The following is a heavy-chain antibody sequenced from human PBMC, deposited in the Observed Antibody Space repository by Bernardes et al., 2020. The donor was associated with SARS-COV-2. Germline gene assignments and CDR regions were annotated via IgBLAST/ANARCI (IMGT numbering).Heavy chain of an antibody. J-gene: IGHJ4*02. V-gene: IGHV3-64D*06. CDR3: VKADYKFFWPSSGWGGHFFDN. CDR1: GFTFSSYS. Sequence: GSLSLSCSASGFTFSSYSMHWVRPAPGKGLEYVSGISSDGDNKQYADSVEDRFTISRDNSKDTLYLQLTSLRLEDTAVYYCVKADYKFFWPSSGWGGHFFDNWGQGSLLTVSS. CDR2: ISSDGDNK. D-gene: IGHD6-19*01.